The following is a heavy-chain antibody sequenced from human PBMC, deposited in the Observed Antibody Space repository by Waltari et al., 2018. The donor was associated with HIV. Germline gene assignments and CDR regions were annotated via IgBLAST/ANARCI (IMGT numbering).Heavy chain of an antibody. J-gene: IGHJ4*02. CDR2: MNPNSGNT. CDR1: GYTFTSYD. D-gene: IGHD2-2*01. Sequence: QVQLVQSGAEVKKPGASVKVSCQAYGYTFTSYDINWVRQATGQGLEWMGWMNPNSGNTGYAQKFQGRVTMTRDTSISTAYMELSSLRSDDTAVYYCARALGRGYCSSTSCFFDYWGQGPLVTVSS. V-gene: IGHV1-8*01. CDR3: ARALGRGYCSSTSCFFDY.